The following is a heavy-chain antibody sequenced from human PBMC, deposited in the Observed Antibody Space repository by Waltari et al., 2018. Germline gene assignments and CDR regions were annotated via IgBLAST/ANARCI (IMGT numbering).Heavy chain of an antibody. CDR3: ARAGDYYDSSGYHFDY. D-gene: IGHD3-22*01. Sequence: QVQLVQSGAEVKKPGASVKVSCKASGSTFTGYYMHWVLPAPGQGLEWMGWINPNSGGTNYAQKFQGRVTMTRDTSISTAYMELSRLRSDDTAVYYCARAGDYYDSSGYHFDYWGQGTLVTVSS. J-gene: IGHJ4*02. V-gene: IGHV1-2*02. CDR2: INPNSGGT. CDR1: GSTFTGYY.